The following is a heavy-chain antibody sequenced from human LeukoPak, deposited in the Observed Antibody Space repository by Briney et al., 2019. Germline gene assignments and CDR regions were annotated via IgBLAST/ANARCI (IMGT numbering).Heavy chain of an antibody. J-gene: IGHJ4*02. D-gene: IGHD6-13*01. Sequence: SETLSLTCTVSGGSISSYYWSWIRQPPGKGLEWIGYIYYSGTTNYNPSLKSRVTISVDTSKNQFSPKLSSVTAADTAVYYCARGVYIAAAQYGYWGQGTLVTVSS. CDR1: GGSISSYY. CDR2: IYYSGTT. CDR3: ARGVYIAAAQYGY. V-gene: IGHV4-59*01.